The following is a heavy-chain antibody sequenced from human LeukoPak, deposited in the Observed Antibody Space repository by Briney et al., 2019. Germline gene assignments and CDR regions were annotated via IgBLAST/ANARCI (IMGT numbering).Heavy chain of an antibody. Sequence: GRSLRLSCAASGFTFSSFGMHWVRQAPGKGLEWVAVISYDGRNKDFADSVKGRFTISRDNSKNTLYLQMNSLRAEDTAVYCCAKSSVGATTEVVDYWGQGTLVTVSS. CDR2: ISYDGRNK. CDR1: GFTFSSFG. CDR3: AKSSVGATTEVVDY. D-gene: IGHD1-26*01. V-gene: IGHV3-30*18. J-gene: IGHJ4*02.